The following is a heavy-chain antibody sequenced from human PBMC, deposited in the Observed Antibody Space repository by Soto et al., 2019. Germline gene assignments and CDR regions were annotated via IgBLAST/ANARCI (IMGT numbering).Heavy chain of an antibody. CDR3: ARDRRLHYDILTGYYPRHWFDP. J-gene: IGHJ5*02. CDR2: IYYSGST. CDR1: GGSVSSGCYY. D-gene: IGHD3-9*01. V-gene: IGHV4-61*01. Sequence: QVQLQESGPGLVKPSETLSLTCTVSGGSVSSGCYYWSWIRQPPGKGLEWIGYIYYSGSTNYNPSLKSRVTISVDTSKNQFSLKLSSVTAADTAVYYCARDRRLHYDILTGYYPRHWFDPWGQGTLVTVSS.